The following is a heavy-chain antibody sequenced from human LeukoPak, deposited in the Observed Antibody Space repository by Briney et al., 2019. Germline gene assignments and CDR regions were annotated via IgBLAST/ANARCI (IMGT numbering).Heavy chain of an antibody. D-gene: IGHD2-2*01. CDR1: GSTFDDYA. CDR2: ISWNSGSI. J-gene: IGHJ5*02. CDR3: AKDIVSTSSNWFDP. Sequence: GGSLRLSCAASGSTFDDYAMHWVRQAPGKGLEWVSGISWNSGSIGYADSVKGRFTISRDNAKNSLYLQMNSLRAEDTALYYCAKDIVSTSSNWFDPWGQGTLVTVSS. V-gene: IGHV3-9*01.